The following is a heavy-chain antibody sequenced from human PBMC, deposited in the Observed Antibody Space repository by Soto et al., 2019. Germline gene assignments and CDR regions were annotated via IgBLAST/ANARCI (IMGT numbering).Heavy chain of an antibody. CDR3: ARCQLIFYGDLTPYHRDMDV. Sequence: QVQLQQWGAGLLRPSETLSLTCAFYGGSFSDYYWSWVRQSPGKGLEWLGGVSHGRLPDYNPTLARRVTISADSSKTQFSLHLPSVTAADTGVYYCARCQLIFYGDLTPYHRDMDVWGQGTTVTVSS. V-gene: IGHV4-34*01. CDR1: GGSFSDYY. D-gene: IGHD1-1*01. J-gene: IGHJ6*02. CDR2: VSHGRLP.